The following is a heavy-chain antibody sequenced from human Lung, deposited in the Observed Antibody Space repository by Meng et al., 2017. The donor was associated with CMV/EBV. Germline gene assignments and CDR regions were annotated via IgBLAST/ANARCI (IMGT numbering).Heavy chain of an antibody. Sequence: ASXXVSXKASGYTFTSYDINWVRQATGQGLEWMGWMNPNSGNTGYAQKFQGRVTITRNTSISTAYMELSSLRSEDTAVYYCARVYTCRDDFWRNCYYYGMDVXGQAXTVTVSS. CDR1: GYTFTSYD. V-gene: IGHV1-8*03. CDR3: ARVYTCRDDFWRNCYYYGMDV. J-gene: IGHJ6*02. D-gene: IGHD3-3*01. CDR2: MNPNSGNT.